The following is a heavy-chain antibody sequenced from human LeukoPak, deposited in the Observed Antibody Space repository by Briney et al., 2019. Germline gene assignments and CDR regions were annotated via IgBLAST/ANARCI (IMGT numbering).Heavy chain of an antibody. V-gene: IGHV3-23*01. D-gene: IGHD2-21*02. J-gene: IGHJ4*02. CDR1: GFNFANHA. CDR3: VREDTPATANY. Sequence: GGSLRLSCAASGFNFANHAVSWVRQTPGKGLKWVSAISGGGDITYYADSVTGRFTISRDNSKDTLFLQMHSLRPGDTAVYYCVREDTPATANYWGQGTLVTISS. CDR2: ISGGGDIT.